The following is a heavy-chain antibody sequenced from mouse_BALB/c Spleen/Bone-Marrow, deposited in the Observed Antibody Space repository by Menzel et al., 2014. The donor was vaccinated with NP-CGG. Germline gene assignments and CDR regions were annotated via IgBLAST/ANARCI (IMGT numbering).Heavy chain of an antibody. V-gene: IGHV5-9-3*01. D-gene: IGHD2-4*01. Sequence: EVQVVESGGGLVKPGGSLKLSCAASGFTFSSYAMSWVRQTPEKRLEWVATISSGGSYTYYPDSVKVRFTISRDNAKNTLYLQMSSLRSEDTAMYYCARHGITRLLGYWGQGTTLTVSS. J-gene: IGHJ2*01. CDR1: GFTFSSYA. CDR2: ISSGGSYT. CDR3: ARHGITRLLGY.